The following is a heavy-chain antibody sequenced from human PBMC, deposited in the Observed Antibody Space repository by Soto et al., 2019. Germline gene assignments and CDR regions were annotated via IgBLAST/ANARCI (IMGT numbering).Heavy chain of an antibody. CDR2: IYYSGTT. J-gene: IGHJ4*02. D-gene: IGHD3-3*01. V-gene: IGHV4-31*03. Sequence: SETLSLTCTVSGGSISSGGPYWSWIRQHPGKGLEWIGYIYYSGTTYYNPTLESRLTISLDTSKNQFSLKLTSVTAADTAVYYCARDFWSGYGYFDSWGQGTLVTVSS. CDR1: GGSISSGGPY. CDR3: ARDFWSGYGYFDS.